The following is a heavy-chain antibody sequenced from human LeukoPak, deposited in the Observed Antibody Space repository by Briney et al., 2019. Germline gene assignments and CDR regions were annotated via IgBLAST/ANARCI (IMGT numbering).Heavy chain of an antibody. J-gene: IGHJ3*02. V-gene: IGHV3-30*02. CDR1: GFTFSSYG. Sequence: SGGSLRLSCAASGFTFSSYGMHWVRQAPGKGLEWVAFIRNDGGNKYYADSVKGQFTISRDNPKNTLYLQMNSLRAEDTAVYYCAKGPNYDILTGWRKTHNAFDIWGQGTMVTVSS. CDR3: AKGPNYDILTGWRKTHNAFDI. CDR2: IRNDGGNK. D-gene: IGHD3-9*01.